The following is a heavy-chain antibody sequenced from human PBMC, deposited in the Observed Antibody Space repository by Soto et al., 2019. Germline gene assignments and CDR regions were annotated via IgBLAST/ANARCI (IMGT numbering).Heavy chain of an antibody. Sequence: EVQLLESGGGLVQPGGSLSLSCAASGFTFSSYAMSWVRQAPGKGLEWVSAISGSGGNTYYADSVKGRFTISRDNSKNTLYLQMNSLRAEDTAVYYCANRDTSMVTRYYYGMDVWGQGTTVTVAS. V-gene: IGHV3-23*01. CDR2: ISGSGGNT. D-gene: IGHD5-18*01. CDR3: ANRDTSMVTRYYYGMDV. J-gene: IGHJ6*02. CDR1: GFTFSSYA.